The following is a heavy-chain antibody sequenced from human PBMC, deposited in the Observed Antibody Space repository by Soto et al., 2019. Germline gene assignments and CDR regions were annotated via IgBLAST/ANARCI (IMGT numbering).Heavy chain of an antibody. Sequence: QVQLQESGPGLVKPSQTLSLTCTVSGGSISSGGYYWSWIRQHPGKGLEWIGYIYYSGRTYYNPSPVRRVTISVNASKNQCSLKLSFVTASDTAVYYCARSQNTVTHYYYGMDVWGQGTTVTVSS. CDR2: IYYSGRT. CDR3: ARSQNTVTHYYYGMDV. J-gene: IGHJ6*02. D-gene: IGHD4-17*01. V-gene: IGHV4-31*03. CDR1: GGSISSGGYY.